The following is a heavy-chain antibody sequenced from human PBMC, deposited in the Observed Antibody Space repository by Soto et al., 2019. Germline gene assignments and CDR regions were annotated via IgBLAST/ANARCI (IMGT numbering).Heavy chain of an antibody. CDR1: GGTFSSYA. CDR3: ASGEYQLLRHYYYGMDV. D-gene: IGHD2-2*01. Sequence: GAAVKFSCKASGGTFSSYAISWVRQAPGQGLEWMGGIIPIFGTANYAQKFQGRVTITADESTSTAYMELSSLRSEDTAVYYCASGEYQLLRHYYYGMDVWGQGTTVTVSS. J-gene: IGHJ6*02. CDR2: IIPIFGTA. V-gene: IGHV1-69*13.